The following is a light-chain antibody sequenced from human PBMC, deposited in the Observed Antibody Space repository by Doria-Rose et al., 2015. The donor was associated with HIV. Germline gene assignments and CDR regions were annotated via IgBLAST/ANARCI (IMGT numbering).Light chain of an antibody. V-gene: IGKV1-5*03. CDR3: QHFNSYSPMFT. CDR2: KAS. J-gene: IGKJ2*01. CDR1: QSINSW. Sequence: DIQMTQPPSTLSASVGDRVTLTCRASQSINSWLAWYQQKPGKAPKLLIYKASTLEIGVPSRFSGSGSGTEFTLTIGSLQPDDFATYYCQHFNSYSPMFTFGQGTKLEIK.